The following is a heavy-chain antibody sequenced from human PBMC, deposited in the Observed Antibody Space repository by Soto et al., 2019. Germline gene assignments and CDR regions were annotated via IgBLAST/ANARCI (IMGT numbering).Heavy chain of an antibody. V-gene: IGHV3-33*01. CDR2: IWYDGSNK. J-gene: IGHJ6*02. Sequence: GGSLRLCCAASGLTFCSYGMHWVRQAPGKGLEWVAVIWYDGSNKYYADSVKGRFTISRDNSKNTLYLQMNSLRAEDTAVYYCARDRGYSGYDPTYYYYGMDVWGQGTTVTVSS. CDR3: ARDRGYSGYDPTYYYYGMDV. CDR1: GLTFCSYG. D-gene: IGHD5-12*01.